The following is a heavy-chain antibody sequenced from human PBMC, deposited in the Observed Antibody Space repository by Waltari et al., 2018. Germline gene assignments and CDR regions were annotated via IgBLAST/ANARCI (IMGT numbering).Heavy chain of an antibody. CDR1: GGSFSGYY. CDR2: IYTGGST. D-gene: IGHD6-19*01. V-gene: IGHV4-59*10. CDR3: ARVIAVAGYPIVDY. J-gene: IGHJ4*02. Sequence: QVQLQQWGAGLLKPSETLSLTCAVYGGSFSGYYWSWIRQPPGKGLGWFERIYTGGSTNYSPSLKGRVTMSVDKAKNQFSLKLSCVTAADTAVYYCARVIAVAGYPIVDYWGQGTLVTVSS.